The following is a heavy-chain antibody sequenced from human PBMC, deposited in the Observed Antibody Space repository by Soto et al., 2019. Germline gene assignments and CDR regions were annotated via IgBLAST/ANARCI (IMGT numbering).Heavy chain of an antibody. CDR2: ISPGSNFK. D-gene: IGHD3-16*02. CDR1: GFIFSFHS. Sequence: PXGSLRLSCAASGFIFSFHSLAWVRQAPGKGLEWVSSISPGSNFKYYADSVKGRFTISRDDAKNSLSLEINSLRAEDTAVYYCARLGDLSGRVAWFGHWGQGTKVTVSS. J-gene: IGHJ5*02. CDR3: ARLGDLSGRVAWFGH. V-gene: IGHV3-21*01.